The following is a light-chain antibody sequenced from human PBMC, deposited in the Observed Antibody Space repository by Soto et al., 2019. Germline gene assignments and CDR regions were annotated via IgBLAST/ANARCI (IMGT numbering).Light chain of an antibody. CDR3: QQSYTSWWT. V-gene: IGKV1-5*03. CDR2: KES. J-gene: IGKJ1*01. CDR1: QGISSW. Sequence: DIQMTQCPSTLSASLGDRLTITCRASQGISSWLAWYQQKPGKAPKLLIYKESTLESAVPSNFSGSGSGTEFTLTISSLQPEDFATDYCQQSYTSWWTFGQGTKVDI.